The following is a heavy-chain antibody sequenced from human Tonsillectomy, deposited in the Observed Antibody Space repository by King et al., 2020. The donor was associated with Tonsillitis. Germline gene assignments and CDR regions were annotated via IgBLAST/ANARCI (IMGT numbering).Heavy chain of an antibody. V-gene: IGHV2-5*02. J-gene: IGHJ4*02. Sequence: TLKESGPTLVKPTQTLTLTCTFSGFSLSTTGVGVGWIRQPPGKALEWLALIYWDDDRRYSPSLKSRLTITKDTSKNQVVLTMTNMDPVDTATYYCAHGRGATITPFFDQWGQGTLVTVSS. D-gene: IGHD5-12*01. CDR3: AHGRGATITPFFDQ. CDR2: IYWDDDR. CDR1: GFSLSTTGVG.